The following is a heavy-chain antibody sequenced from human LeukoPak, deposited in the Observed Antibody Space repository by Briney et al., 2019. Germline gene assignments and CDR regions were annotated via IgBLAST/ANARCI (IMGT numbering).Heavy chain of an antibody. CDR1: GYTFTHYA. Sequence: ASVKVSCKASGYTFTHYAMNWVRQAPGQGLEWMGWINAYNGNTNYAQKLQGRVTMTTDTSTSTAYMELRSLRSDDTAVYYCARNAPAMVNFDYWGQGTLVTVSS. D-gene: IGHD5-18*01. J-gene: IGHJ4*02. V-gene: IGHV1-18*01. CDR2: INAYNGNT. CDR3: ARNAPAMVNFDY.